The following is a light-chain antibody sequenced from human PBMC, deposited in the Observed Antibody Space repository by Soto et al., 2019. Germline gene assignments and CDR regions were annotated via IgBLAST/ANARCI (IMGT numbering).Light chain of an antibody. CDR2: EAS. J-gene: IGKJ3*01. CDR3: QHFDDLPFT. Sequence: DIQMTQSPSSLSASVGDRVTITCQASQDISNYLNWYQQKAGKAPKLMIYEASTLQPGVPSRFSGSGSGTDFTFTISSLQPEDIATYYCQHFDDLPFTFGPGTKVDIK. CDR1: QDISNY. V-gene: IGKV1-33*01.